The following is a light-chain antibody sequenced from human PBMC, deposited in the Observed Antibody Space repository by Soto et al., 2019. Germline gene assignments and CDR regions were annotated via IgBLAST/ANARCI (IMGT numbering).Light chain of an antibody. V-gene: IGKV3-20*01. Sequence: SVLTQSPGTLSLSPAERAPLSCRASQTVRNNYLAWYQQKPGQAPGLLIYGASSRATGIPDRFSGSGSGTDFTLTISRLEPEDVAVYYCQQYCRSPWTFGQGTKVDIK. J-gene: IGKJ1*01. CDR2: GAS. CDR3: QQYCRSPWT. CDR1: QTVRNNY.